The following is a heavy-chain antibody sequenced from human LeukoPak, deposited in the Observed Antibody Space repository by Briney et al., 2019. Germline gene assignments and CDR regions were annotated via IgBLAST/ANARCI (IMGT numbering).Heavy chain of an antibody. CDR3: ARGSYIPARLNYYYGMDV. J-gene: IGHJ6*02. Sequence: PGGSLRLSCAASGFTFSSYAMHWVRQATGKGLEWVAVISYDGSNKYYADSVKGRFTISRDNSKNTLYLQMNSLRAEDTAVYYCARGSYIPARLNYYYGMDVWGQGTTVTVSS. CDR2: ISYDGSNK. V-gene: IGHV3-30-3*01. D-gene: IGHD6-6*01. CDR1: GFTFSSYA.